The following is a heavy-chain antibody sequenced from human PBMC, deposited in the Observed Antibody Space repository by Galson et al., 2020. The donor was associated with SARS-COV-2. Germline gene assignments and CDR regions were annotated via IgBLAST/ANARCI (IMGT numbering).Heavy chain of an antibody. CDR3: AKGGYGSGRSPRDH. V-gene: IGHV3-33*03. CDR2: IWFDGSNQ. D-gene: IGHD3-10*01. CDR1: GFTFISYG. Sequence: GGSLRLSCATSGFTFISYGMHWVRQAPGRGLEWVAVIWFDGSNQYYADSVKGRFTISRDNSKNTLSLQMNSLRAEDTAIYYCAKGGYGSGRSPRDHWGQGTRVTVSS. J-gene: IGHJ4*02.